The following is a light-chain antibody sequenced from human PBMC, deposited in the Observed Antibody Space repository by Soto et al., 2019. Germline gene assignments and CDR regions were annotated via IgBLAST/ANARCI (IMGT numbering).Light chain of an antibody. CDR1: QSVSSY. J-gene: IGKJ4*01. CDR3: QQRSNWPLT. V-gene: IGKV3-11*01. Sequence: EIVLTQSPATLSLSPGERATLSCRASQSVSSYLAWCQQKPGQAPRLLIYDASNRATGIPARFSGSGSGTDFSLTISSLEPEDFAVYYCQQRSNWPLTFGGGTKAEIK. CDR2: DAS.